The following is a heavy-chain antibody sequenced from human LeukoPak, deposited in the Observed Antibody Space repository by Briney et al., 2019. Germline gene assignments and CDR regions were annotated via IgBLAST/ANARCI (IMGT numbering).Heavy chain of an antibody. D-gene: IGHD3-9*01. CDR3: VRDLTGGTLFDY. Sequence: SQTLSLTCAISGDSVSNNNAAWHWIRQSPSRGLEWLGRTYYRSKWYNDYAASVKSRITINPDTSKNQFSLQLNSVTPEDTAVYFCVRDLTGGTLFDYWGQGTLVTVSS. CDR2: TYYRSKWYN. V-gene: IGHV6-1*01. J-gene: IGHJ4*02. CDR1: GDSVSNNNAA.